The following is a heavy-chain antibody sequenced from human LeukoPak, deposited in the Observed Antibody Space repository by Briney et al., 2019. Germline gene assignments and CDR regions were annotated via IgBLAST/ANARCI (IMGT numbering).Heavy chain of an antibody. V-gene: IGHV3-30*03. Sequence: GGSLRLSCAASGFTFSSYGMHWVRQAPGKGLEWVAVISYDGSNKYYADSVKGRFTISRDNSKNTLYLQMNSLRAKDTAVYYCLSGPYSSGWYYFDYWGQGTLVTVSS. CDR3: LSGPYSSGWYYFDY. D-gene: IGHD6-19*01. CDR2: ISYDGSNK. J-gene: IGHJ4*02. CDR1: GFTFSSYG.